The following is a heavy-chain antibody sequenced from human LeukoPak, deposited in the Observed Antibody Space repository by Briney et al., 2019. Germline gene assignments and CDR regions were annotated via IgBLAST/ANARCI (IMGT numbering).Heavy chain of an antibody. Sequence: SVKVSCKASGGTFSSYAISWVRQAPGQGLEWMGGIIPIFGTANYAQKFQGRVTITADESTSTAYMELSSLRSEDTAVYYCARDPTTYYYDSSGYYYDGNWFDPWGQGTLVTVSS. J-gene: IGHJ5*02. V-gene: IGHV1-69*01. CDR3: ARDPTTYYYDSSGYYYDGNWFDP. CDR2: IIPIFGTA. CDR1: GGTFSSYA. D-gene: IGHD3-22*01.